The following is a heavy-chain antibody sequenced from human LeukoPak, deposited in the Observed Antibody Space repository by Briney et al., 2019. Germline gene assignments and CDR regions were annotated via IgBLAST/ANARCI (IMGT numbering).Heavy chain of an antibody. D-gene: IGHD6-19*01. V-gene: IGHV3-9*01. CDR3: TRDWLDASLDY. CDR1: GFTFDDYA. Sequence: SGGSLRLSCAASGFTFDDYAMHWVRQAPGKGLEWVSGISWNSGSIGYADSVKGRFTISRDNAKNSLYLQMNSLRAEDTAIYYCTRDWLDASLDYWGQGVLVTVSS. CDR2: ISWNSGSI. J-gene: IGHJ4*02.